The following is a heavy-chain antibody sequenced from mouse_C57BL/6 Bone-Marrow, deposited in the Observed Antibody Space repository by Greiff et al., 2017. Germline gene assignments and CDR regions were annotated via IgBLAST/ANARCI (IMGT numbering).Heavy chain of an antibody. V-gene: IGHV5-6*02. CDR1: GFTFSSYG. CDR3: ARHDLITDYYAMDY. Sequence: DVMLVESGGDLVKPGGSLKLSCAASGFTFSSYGMSWVRQTPDKRLEWVATISSGGSYTYYPDSVKGRFTISRDNAKNTLYLQMSSLKSEDTAMYYCARHDLITDYYAMDYWGQGTSVTVSS. D-gene: IGHD2-4*01. J-gene: IGHJ4*01. CDR2: ISSGGSYT.